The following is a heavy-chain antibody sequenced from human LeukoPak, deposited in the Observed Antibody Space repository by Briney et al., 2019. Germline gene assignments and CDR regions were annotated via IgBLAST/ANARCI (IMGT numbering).Heavy chain of an antibody. CDR3: AKDPGTVVVVAASYFDY. Sequence: GGSLRLSCAASGFTFSRDSMNWVRQAPGKGLEWVSYINGGGSPIYYADSVRGRFTISRDNAKNSLYLQMNSLRAEDTAVYYCAKDPGTVVVVAASYFDYWGQGTLVTVSS. V-gene: IGHV3-48*01. CDR1: GFTFSRDS. CDR2: INGGGSPI. J-gene: IGHJ4*02. D-gene: IGHD2-15*01.